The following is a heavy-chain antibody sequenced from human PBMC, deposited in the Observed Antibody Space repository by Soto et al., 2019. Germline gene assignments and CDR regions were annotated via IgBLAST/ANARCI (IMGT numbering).Heavy chain of an antibody. V-gene: IGHV4-61*01. J-gene: IGHJ6*02. CDR3: ARGGISGSGAAAGSDYYYGMDV. CDR1: GGSVSSGSYY. D-gene: IGHD6-13*01. CDR2: IYYSGST. Sequence: TLSLTCTVSGGSVSSGSYYWSWIRQPPVKGLEWIGYIYYSGSTNYNPSLNSRVTISVDTSKNKFSLKLTSVTAADTAVYYCARGGISGSGAAAGSDYYYGMDVWGQGTMVTVSS.